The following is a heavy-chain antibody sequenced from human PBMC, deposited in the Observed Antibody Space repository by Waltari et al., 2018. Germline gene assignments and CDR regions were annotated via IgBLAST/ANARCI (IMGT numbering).Heavy chain of an antibody. J-gene: IGHJ4*02. CDR2: IKSVADRGAI. Sequence: RQAPGKGLVWVGRIKSVADRGAIHCAAPVEGRFSISRDDSKNTLFVRMSGLNVEDTAVDYCKTDQDGSSAFYDFDYWGQRTLVTVSS. V-gene: IGHV3-15*06. CDR3: KTDQDGSSAFYDFDY. D-gene: IGHD3-22*01.